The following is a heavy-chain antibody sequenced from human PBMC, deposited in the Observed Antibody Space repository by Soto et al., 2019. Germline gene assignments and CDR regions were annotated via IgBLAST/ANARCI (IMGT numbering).Heavy chain of an antibody. D-gene: IGHD3-22*01. CDR1: GGSISSSNW. CDR2: IYHSGST. CDR3: ARSPDSSGYYPRRYYYGMDV. V-gene: IGHV4-4*02. J-gene: IGHJ6*02. Sequence: SSETLSLTCTVSGGSISSSNWWSWVRQPPGKGLEWIGEIYHSGSTNYSPSLKSRVTISVDESKNQFSLKLSSVTAADTAVYYCARSPDSSGYYPRRYYYGMDVWGQGTTVTVSS.